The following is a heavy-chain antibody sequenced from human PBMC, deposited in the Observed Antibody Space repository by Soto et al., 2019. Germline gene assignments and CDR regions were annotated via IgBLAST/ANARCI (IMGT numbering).Heavy chain of an antibody. J-gene: IGHJ3*02. Sequence: SETLSLTCTVSGGSISSSSYYWGWIRQPPGKGLEWIGSIYYSGSTYYNPSLKSRVTISVDTSKNQFSLKLSSVTAADTAVYYCARHISIVGAIRSAFDIWGQGTMVTVSS. V-gene: IGHV4-39*01. CDR3: ARHISIVGAIRSAFDI. CDR1: GGSISSSSYY. D-gene: IGHD1-26*01. CDR2: IYYSGST.